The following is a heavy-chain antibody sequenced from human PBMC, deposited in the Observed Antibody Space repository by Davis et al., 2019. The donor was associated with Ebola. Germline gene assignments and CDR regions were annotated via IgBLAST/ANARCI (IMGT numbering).Heavy chain of an antibody. CDR3: ASGKGLRRFDY. J-gene: IGHJ4*02. D-gene: IGHD4-17*01. CDR2: IIPIIGLT. CDR1: GGTFSNYI. V-gene: IGHV1-69*10. Sequence: SVKVSCKASGGTFSNYITNWVRQAPGQGLEWMGGIIPIIGLTNYAQRFRGRVTITADESTSTAYMALSSLRSEDTAVYYCASGKGLRRFDYWGQGTLVTVSS.